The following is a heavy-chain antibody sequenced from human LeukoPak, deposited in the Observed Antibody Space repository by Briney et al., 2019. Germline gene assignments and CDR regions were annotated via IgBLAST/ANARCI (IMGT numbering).Heavy chain of an antibody. J-gene: IGHJ6*03. CDR2: IYYSGST. CDR1: GGSISSGDYY. V-gene: IGHV4-30-4*08. CDR3: ARLIVVVPAASPSTSDYMDV. D-gene: IGHD2-2*01. Sequence: PSETLSLTCTVSGGSISSGDYYWSWIRQPPGKGLEWIGYIYYSGSTYYNPSLKSRVTISVDTSKNQFSLKLSSVTAADTAVYYCARLIVVVPAASPSTSDYMDVWGKGTTVTVSS.